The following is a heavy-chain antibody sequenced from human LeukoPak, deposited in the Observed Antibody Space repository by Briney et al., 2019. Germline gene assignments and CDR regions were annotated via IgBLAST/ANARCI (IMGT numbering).Heavy chain of an antibody. V-gene: IGHV1-69*04. CDR2: IIPILGIA. CDR1: GGTFSSYA. CDR3: ARVQLGMAFDY. Sequence: SVKVSCKASGGTFSSYAISWVRQAPGQGLEWMGRIIPILGIANYAQKSQGRVTMTRDTSTSTVYMELSSLRSEDTAVYYCARVQLGMAFDYWGQGTLVTVSS. J-gene: IGHJ4*02. D-gene: IGHD7-27*01.